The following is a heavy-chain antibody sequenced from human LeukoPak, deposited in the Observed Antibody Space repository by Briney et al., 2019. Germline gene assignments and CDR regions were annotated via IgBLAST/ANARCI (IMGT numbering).Heavy chain of an antibody. CDR2: IRPSGDNT. D-gene: IGHD3-10*01. J-gene: IGHJ6*03. Sequence: GGSLRLSCAASGFTFSSYDMTWVRQAPGRGLEWVSSIRPSGDNTYYADSVKGRFTISRDNSKNTLYLQMNSLRAEDTAVYYCAKDRSITMVRGVIITSMDVWGKGTTVTVSS. CDR3: AKDRSITMVRGVIITSMDV. CDR1: GFTFSSYD. V-gene: IGHV3-23*01.